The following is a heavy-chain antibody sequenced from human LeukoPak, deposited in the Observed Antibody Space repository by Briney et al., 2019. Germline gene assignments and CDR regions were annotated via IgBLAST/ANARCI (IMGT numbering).Heavy chain of an antibody. CDR2: MNPNSGNT. Sequence: ASVKVSCKASGYTFTSYDINWVRQATGQGLEWMGWMNPNSGNTGYAQKFQGRVTMTRNTSISTAYMELSSLRSEDTAVYYCGRCPSRVRGVIQNWFDPWGQGTLVTVSS. V-gene: IGHV1-8*01. D-gene: IGHD3-10*01. CDR1: GYTFTSYD. CDR3: GRCPSRVRGVIQNWFDP. J-gene: IGHJ5*02.